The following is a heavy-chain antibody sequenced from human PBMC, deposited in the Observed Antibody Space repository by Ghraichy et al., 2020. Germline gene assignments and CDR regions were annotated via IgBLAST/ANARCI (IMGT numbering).Heavy chain of an antibody. CDR1: GYTFTSYD. Sequence: ASVKVSCKASGYTFTSYDINWVRQATGQGLEWMGWMNPNSGNTGYAQKFQGRVTMTRNTSISTAYMELSSLRSEETAVYYCAREHRDAMIVVVDDYWGQGTLVTVSS. CDR3: AREHRDAMIVVVDDY. CDR2: MNPNSGNT. V-gene: IGHV1-8*01. J-gene: IGHJ4*02. D-gene: IGHD3-22*01.